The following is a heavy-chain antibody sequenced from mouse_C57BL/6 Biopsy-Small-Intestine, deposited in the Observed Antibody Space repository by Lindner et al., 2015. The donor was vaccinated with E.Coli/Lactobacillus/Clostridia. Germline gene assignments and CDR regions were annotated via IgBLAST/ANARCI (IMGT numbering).Heavy chain of an antibody. CDR1: GYTFTNYV. Sequence: VQLQESGPELVKPGASVKISCKASGYTFTNYVMYWVKQKPGQGLEWIGYVNPYSDGSKYSENFKGKATLTSDKSSSTAYMELSSLTSEDSAVYYCARGGDADYWGQGTTLTISS. J-gene: IGHJ2*01. CDR2: VNPYSDGS. V-gene: IGHV1-14*01. CDR3: ARGGDADY. D-gene: IGHD3-3*01.